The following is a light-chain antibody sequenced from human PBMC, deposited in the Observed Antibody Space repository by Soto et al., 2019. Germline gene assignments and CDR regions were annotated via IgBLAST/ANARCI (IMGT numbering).Light chain of an antibody. CDR1: QVINRY. CDR2: DVS. Sequence: AIQLTQSPSSLSASVGDSVTITCRASQVINRYLAWYQQKPGKAPKLLIYDVSSLESGVPSRFSGSGSGTEFTLTISSLQPDDFVTYYCQQYNSYPWTFGQGTKVDIK. CDR3: QQYNSYPWT. J-gene: IGKJ1*01. V-gene: IGKV1-13*02.